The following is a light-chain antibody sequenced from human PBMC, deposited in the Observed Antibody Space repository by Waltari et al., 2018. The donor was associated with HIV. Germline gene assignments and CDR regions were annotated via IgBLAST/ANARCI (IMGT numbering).Light chain of an antibody. Sequence: DIQMTQSPSTLSASVGDRVTLTCRASQSLSNWLAWYQQKPGKAPKLLIYTASSLESGVPSRFSGSGSGTEFTLTISSLQPDDFATYYCQQYNTYSGTFG. CDR3: QQYNTYSGT. J-gene: IGKJ1*01. V-gene: IGKV1-5*03. CDR2: TAS. CDR1: QSLSNW.